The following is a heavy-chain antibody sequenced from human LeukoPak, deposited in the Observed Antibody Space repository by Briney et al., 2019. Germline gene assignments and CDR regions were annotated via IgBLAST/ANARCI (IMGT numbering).Heavy chain of an antibody. CDR1: GYTFTSYG. V-gene: IGHV1-18*01. J-gene: IGHJ1*01. D-gene: IGHD6-19*01. CDR2: ISAYNGNT. CDR3: ARVAGIAVAGTYFQH. Sequence: ASVKVSCKASGYTFTSYGISWVRQAPGQGLEWMGWISAYNGNTNYAQKLQGRVTMTTDTSTSTAYMELRSLRSDGTAVYYCARVAGIAVAGTYFQHWGQGTLVTVSS.